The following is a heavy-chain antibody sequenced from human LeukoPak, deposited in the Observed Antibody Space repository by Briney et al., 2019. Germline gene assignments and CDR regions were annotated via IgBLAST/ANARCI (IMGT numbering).Heavy chain of an antibody. CDR1: GDTFRDYA. CDR3: ATRLDKMATIRGGWFDP. J-gene: IGHJ5*02. CDR2: IIVFLGRP. Sequence: SVKVSCKASGDTFRDYAIAWVRQAPGQGLEWLGRIIVFLGRPNYAQKFQGRVTITADQSTRIAYMELTSLRSEDTAVYYCATRLDKMATIRGGWFDPWGQGTLVTVSS. V-gene: IGHV1-69*04. D-gene: IGHD5-24*01.